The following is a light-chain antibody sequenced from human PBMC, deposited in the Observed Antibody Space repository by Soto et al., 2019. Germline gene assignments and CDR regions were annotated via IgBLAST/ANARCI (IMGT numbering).Light chain of an antibody. Sequence: VLTQSPCTLSLSPGERATLSCRASQSVSSMYLAWYQQKPGQAPRLLIYGTSSRATGIPDRFSGSGSGTDFTLTINRLEPEDFAVYYCQQFGSSSWTFGQGTKVDIK. J-gene: IGKJ1*01. CDR1: QSVSSMY. CDR2: GTS. CDR3: QQFGSSSWT. V-gene: IGKV3-20*01.